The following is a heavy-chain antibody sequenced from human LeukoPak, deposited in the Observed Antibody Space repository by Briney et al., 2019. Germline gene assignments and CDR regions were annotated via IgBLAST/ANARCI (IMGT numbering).Heavy chain of an antibody. V-gene: IGHV1-18*01. J-gene: IGHJ4*02. Sequence: ASVKVSCKASGYTFTSYGISWVRQAPGQGLEWMGWISAYNGNTDYAQKLQGRVTMTTDTSTSTAYMELRSLRSDDTAVYYCARQYSGGDDFDYWGQGTLVTVSS. CDR1: GYTFTSYG. CDR2: ISAYNGNT. CDR3: ARQYSGGDDFDY. D-gene: IGHD2-21*02.